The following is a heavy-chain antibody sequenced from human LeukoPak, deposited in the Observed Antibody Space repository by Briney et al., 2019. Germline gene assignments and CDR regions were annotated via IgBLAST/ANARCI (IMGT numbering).Heavy chain of an antibody. D-gene: IGHD3-16*02. Sequence: ETXXLXCXVSGGSISSSSYYWGWIRQPPGKGLEWIGSIYYSGSTYYNPSLKSRVTISVDTSKNQFSLKLSSVTAADTAVYYCARLRITFGGVIAWGQGTLVTVSS. CDR2: IYYSGST. CDR3: ARLRITFGGVIA. V-gene: IGHV4-39*01. CDR1: GGSISSSSYY. J-gene: IGHJ5*02.